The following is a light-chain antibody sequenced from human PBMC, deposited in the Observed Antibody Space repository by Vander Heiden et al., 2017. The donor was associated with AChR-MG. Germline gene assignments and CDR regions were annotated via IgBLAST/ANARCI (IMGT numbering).Light chain of an antibody. J-gene: IGLJ2*01. CDR2: RNN. V-gene: IGLV1-47*01. CDR3: AAWDDSLSGL. CDR1: SSNIGSNY. Sequence: SVLAPPPSASRTPGQRVTISCSGSSSNIGSNYVYWYQHLPGTAPKLLIYRNNQRPSGVPVRFSGSRSGTSASLGISGLRSEDEADYYCAAWDDSLSGLFGGGTKLTVL.